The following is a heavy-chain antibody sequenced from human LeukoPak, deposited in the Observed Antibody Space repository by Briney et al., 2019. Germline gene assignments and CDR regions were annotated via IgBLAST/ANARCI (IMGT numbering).Heavy chain of an antibody. CDR2: IYHSGST. Sequence: SETLSLTCTVSGGSISSSGYFWGWIRQPPGKGLDWIGSIYHSGSTYYNPSLKSRVTISVDTSKNQFSLKLSSVTAADTAVYYCARDSSGYCSSTSCSGWGQGTLVTVSS. CDR1: GGSISSSGYF. CDR3: ARDSSGYCSSTSCSG. J-gene: IGHJ4*02. V-gene: IGHV4-39*07. D-gene: IGHD2-2*01.